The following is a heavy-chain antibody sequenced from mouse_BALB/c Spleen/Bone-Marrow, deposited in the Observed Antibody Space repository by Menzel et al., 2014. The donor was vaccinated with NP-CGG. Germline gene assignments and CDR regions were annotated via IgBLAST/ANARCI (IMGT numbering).Heavy chain of an antibody. V-gene: IGHV2-2*02. Sequence: VKFVESGPGLVQPSQSLSIACTVSGFSLTSYGVHWVRQSPGKGLEWLGVIWSGGSTDYNAAFISRLSISKDNSKSQVFFKMNSLQANDTAIYYCARKRRYYAMDYWGQGTSVTVSS. CDR1: GFSLTSYG. CDR2: IWSGGST. J-gene: IGHJ4*01. CDR3: ARKRRYYAMDY.